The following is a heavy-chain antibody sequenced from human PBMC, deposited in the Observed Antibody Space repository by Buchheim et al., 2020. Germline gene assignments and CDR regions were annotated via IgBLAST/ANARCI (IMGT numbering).Heavy chain of an antibody. J-gene: IGHJ4*02. D-gene: IGHD2-21*02. CDR3: ARDREVTGPIYYFDY. Sequence: QVQLVQSGAEVKKPGASVKVSCKASGYTFTGYYMHWVRQAPGQGLEWMGRINPNSGGTNYAQKFQGRVTMTRDTSISTAYMELSSLRSEDTAVYYCARDREVTGPIYYFDYWGQGTL. V-gene: IGHV1-2*06. CDR1: GYTFTGYY. CDR2: INPNSGGT.